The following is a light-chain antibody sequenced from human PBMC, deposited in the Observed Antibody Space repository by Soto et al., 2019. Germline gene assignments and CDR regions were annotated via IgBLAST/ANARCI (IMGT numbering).Light chain of an antibody. Sequence: EIVMTQSPATLSVSPGDRATLSCRASQSVSRNLAWYQQKPGQAPRLLIYGASARATGIPARFSGSGSGTEFTLTISSLQSEDFAVYYCQQYNNWPPFTFGQGTKLEI. V-gene: IGKV3-15*01. J-gene: IGKJ2*01. CDR2: GAS. CDR3: QQYNNWPPFT. CDR1: QSVSRN.